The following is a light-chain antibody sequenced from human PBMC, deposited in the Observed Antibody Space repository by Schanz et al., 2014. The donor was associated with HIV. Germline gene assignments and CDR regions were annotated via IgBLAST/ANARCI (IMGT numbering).Light chain of an antibody. Sequence: DIQMTQSPSSVSASVGDRVTITCRASQDISSWLAWHQQKPGKAPKLLIYAASTLQSGVPSRFSGSGSGTDFTLTISSLQPEDFATYYCQQSNSFPQGFGAGTKVDIK. CDR1: QDISSW. CDR3: QQSNSFPQG. CDR2: AAS. J-gene: IGKJ4*02. V-gene: IGKV1-12*01.